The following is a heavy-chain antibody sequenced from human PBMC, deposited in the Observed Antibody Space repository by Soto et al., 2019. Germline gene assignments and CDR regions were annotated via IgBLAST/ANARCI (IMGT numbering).Heavy chain of an antibody. CDR1: GYTFTGYY. D-gene: IGHD3-16*01. J-gene: IGHJ4*02. CDR2: INPNSGGT. V-gene: IGHV1-2*02. Sequence: ASVKVSCKASGYTFTGYYMHWVRQAPGQGLEWMGWINPNSGGTNYAQKFQGRVTMTRDTSISTAYMELNSLRTEDTALYYCTRASSLDFDFWGQGTLVTVSS. CDR3: TRASSLDFDF.